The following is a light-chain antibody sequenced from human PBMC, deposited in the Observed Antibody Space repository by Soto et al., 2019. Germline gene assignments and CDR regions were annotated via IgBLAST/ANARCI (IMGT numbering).Light chain of an antibody. CDR1: QSVSSS. CDR3: QVYGISPWT. J-gene: IGKJ1*01. V-gene: IGKV3-20*01. CDR2: GAS. Sequence: EIVLTQSPGTLSLSPGERATLSCRASQSVSSSLAWYQQKPGQAPRLLIYGASSRATGIPDRFSGSGSGTDFTLAISRLEPEDFALYYCQVYGISPWTFGQGTKLEI.